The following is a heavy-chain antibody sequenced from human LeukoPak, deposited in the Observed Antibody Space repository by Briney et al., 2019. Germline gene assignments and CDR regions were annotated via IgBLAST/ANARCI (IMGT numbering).Heavy chain of an antibody. CDR2: ISSSSSYI. D-gene: IGHD6-13*01. Sequence: PGGSLRLSCAASGFTFSSYSMNWVRQAPGKGLEWVSSISSSSSYIYYADSVKGRFTISRDNAKNFLYLQMNSLRAEDTALYYCAKDFNNIVAAEDYWGQGTLVTVSS. V-gene: IGHV3-21*04. CDR3: AKDFNNIVAAEDY. J-gene: IGHJ4*02. CDR1: GFTFSSYS.